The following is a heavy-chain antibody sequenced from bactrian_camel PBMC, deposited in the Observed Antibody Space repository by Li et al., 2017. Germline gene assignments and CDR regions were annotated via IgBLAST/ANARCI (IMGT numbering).Heavy chain of an antibody. D-gene: IGHD3*01. J-gene: IGHJ6*01. CDR3: AASPWGPCSRGGYQA. Sequence: VQLVESGGGSVQAGGSLRLSCVASGWTSGDYCMAWFRQVPGKEREGIAFIDGDGSTRYLDFVKGRFTISKDNAGNTLYLRMDSLKVEDSGMYFCAASPWGPCSRGGYQAWGQGTQVTVS. CDR1: GWTSGDYC. V-gene: IGHV3S67*01. CDR2: IDGDGST.